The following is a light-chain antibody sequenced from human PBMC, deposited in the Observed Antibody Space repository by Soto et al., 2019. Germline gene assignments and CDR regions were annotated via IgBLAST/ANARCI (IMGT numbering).Light chain of an antibody. Sequence: IQLTQSPSSLSASVGDRVTITCWASQGISSYLAWYQQKPGKAPNLLIYAASTLQSGVPSRFSGSGSGTDFTLTISSLQPEDFATYHCQQLNSYPPAFGQGTKLELK. J-gene: IGKJ2*01. CDR2: AAS. CDR1: QGISSY. V-gene: IGKV1-9*01. CDR3: QQLNSYPPA.